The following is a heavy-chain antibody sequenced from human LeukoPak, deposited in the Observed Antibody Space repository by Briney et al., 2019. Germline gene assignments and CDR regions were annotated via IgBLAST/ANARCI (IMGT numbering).Heavy chain of an antibody. CDR3: ARDEAAKWGYYYGMDV. CDR1: GFTVSSNY. J-gene: IGHJ6*02. CDR2: IYSGGST. Sequence: GGSLRLSCAASGFTVSSNYMSWVRQAPGKELEWVSVIYSGGSTYYADSVKGRFTISRHNSKNTLYLQMNSLRAEDTAVYYCARDEAAKWGYYYGMDVWGQGTTVTVSS. D-gene: IGHD2-15*01. V-gene: IGHV3-53*04.